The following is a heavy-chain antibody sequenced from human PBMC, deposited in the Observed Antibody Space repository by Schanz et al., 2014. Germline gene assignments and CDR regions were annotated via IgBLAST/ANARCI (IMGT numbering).Heavy chain of an antibody. D-gene: IGHD5-12*01. CDR2: ISGSGGNT. J-gene: IGHJ4*02. CDR3: ARKVVATIGGYYDN. Sequence: EVQLLESGGGLVQPGGSLRLSCAASGFTFRGYAMSWVRQAPGRGLEWVSIISGSGGNTYYADAVRGRFTISRDNSKNTLYLQMKSLRAEDTAVYYCARKVVATIGGYYDNWGQGTLVIVSS. V-gene: IGHV3-23*01. CDR1: GFTFRGYA.